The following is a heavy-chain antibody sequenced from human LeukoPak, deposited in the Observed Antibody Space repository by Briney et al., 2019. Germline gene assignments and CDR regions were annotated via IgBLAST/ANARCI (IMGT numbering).Heavy chain of an antibody. CDR3: AKDHKYSNYAFDI. D-gene: IGHD4-11*01. V-gene: IGHV3-30*02. Sequence: PGGSLRLSCAASGFTFSSYGMHWVRQAPGKGLEWVAFIRYDGSNKYYADSVKGRFTISRDNSKNTLYLQMNSLRAEDTAVYYCAKDHKYSNYAFDIRGQGTMVTVSS. CDR1: GFTFSSYG. CDR2: IRYDGSNK. J-gene: IGHJ3*02.